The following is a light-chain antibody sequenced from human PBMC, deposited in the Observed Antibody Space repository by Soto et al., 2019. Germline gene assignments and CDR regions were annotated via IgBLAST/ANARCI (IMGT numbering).Light chain of an antibody. CDR1: SXNIGGNS. Sequence: QSALTQPPSVSAAPGQKVTISCSGSSXNIGGNSVSWYQQLPGTAPKLLIYDDNKRPSGIPDRFSGSKSGTSATLGITGFQTGDEADYYCGSWDSSLSAYVFGTGTKATVL. V-gene: IGLV1-51*01. CDR2: DDN. J-gene: IGLJ1*01. CDR3: GSWDSSLSAYV.